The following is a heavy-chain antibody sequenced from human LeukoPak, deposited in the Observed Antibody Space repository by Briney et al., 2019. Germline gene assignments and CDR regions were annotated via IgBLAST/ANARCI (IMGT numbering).Heavy chain of an antibody. J-gene: IGHJ3*02. CDR2: IPYDGSKK. Sequence: GRSLRLSCAASGFTFSSYAMHWVRQAPGKGLDWVAVIPYDGSKKYYADSVQGRFTISRDNSKNTMYLQMNSLRSDDTAVYYCAQYSSSSNEAFDIWGQGTMVTVSS. V-gene: IGHV3-30-3*01. D-gene: IGHD6-6*01. CDR3: AQYSSSSNEAFDI. CDR1: GFTFSSYA.